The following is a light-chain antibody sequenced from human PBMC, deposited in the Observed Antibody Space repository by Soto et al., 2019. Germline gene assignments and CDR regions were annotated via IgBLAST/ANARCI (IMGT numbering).Light chain of an antibody. CDR1: SSDVGGYNY. CDR2: EVS. J-gene: IGLJ2*01. V-gene: IGLV2-14*01. Sequence: ALTQPASVSGSPGQSITISCTGTSSDVGGYNYVSWYQQHPGKAPKLMIYEVSNRPSGVSNRFSGSKSGNTASLTISGLQAEDEADYYCSSYTSSSTDVVFGGGTKVTVL. CDR3: SSYTSSSTDVV.